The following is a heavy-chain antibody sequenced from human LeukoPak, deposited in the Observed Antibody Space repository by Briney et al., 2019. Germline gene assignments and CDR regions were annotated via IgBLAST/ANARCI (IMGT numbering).Heavy chain of an antibody. CDR1: GGSVSSGSYY. Sequence: PSETLSLTCTVSGGSVSSGSYYWSWIRQPPGKGLEWIGYIYYSGSTNYNPSLKSRVTISVDTSKNQFSLKLSSVTAADTAVYYCARESSRATRMRVRPFDIWGQGTMVTVSS. CDR3: ARESSRATRMRVRPFDI. D-gene: IGHD1-26*01. J-gene: IGHJ3*02. CDR2: IYYSGST. V-gene: IGHV4-61*01.